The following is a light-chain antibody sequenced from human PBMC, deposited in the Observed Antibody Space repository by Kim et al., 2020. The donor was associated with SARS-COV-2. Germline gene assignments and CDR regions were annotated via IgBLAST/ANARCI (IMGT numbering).Light chain of an antibody. CDR2: DAS. V-gene: IGKV3-15*01. Sequence: LSVSPGERVTLSCRASQSVNNKLVWYQQKPGQAPRLLIYDASTRATDIPARFSGSGSGTEFTLTISSLQSEDFALYYCQQYNDWYTFGQGTKLEI. CDR1: QSVNNK. J-gene: IGKJ2*01. CDR3: QQYNDWYT.